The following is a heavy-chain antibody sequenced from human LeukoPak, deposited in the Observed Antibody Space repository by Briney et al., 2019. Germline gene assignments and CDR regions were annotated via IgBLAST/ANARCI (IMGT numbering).Heavy chain of an antibody. CDR3: ARHKYSSSWYCDFDY. CDR2: IYYSGST. D-gene: IGHD6-13*01. Sequence: SETLSLTCTVSGGSISSYYWSWIRQPPGKGLEWIGYIYYSGSTNYNPSLKSRVTISVDTSKNQFSLKLSSVTAADTAVYYCARHKYSSSWYCDFDYWGQGTLVTVSS. CDR1: GGSISSYY. J-gene: IGHJ4*02. V-gene: IGHV4-59*01.